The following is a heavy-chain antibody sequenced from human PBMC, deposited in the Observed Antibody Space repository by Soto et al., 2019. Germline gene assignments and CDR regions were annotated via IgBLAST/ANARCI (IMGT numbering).Heavy chain of an antibody. D-gene: IGHD2-2*01. J-gene: IGHJ3*01. CDR2: ISTDNGDT. CDR1: GYTFINYV. V-gene: IGHV1-18*01. CDR3: ARDWYCISTSCLKAFVV. Sequence: ASVKVSCKASGYTFINYVISWVRQAPGQGLEWMGWISTDNGDTNYAQKFQGRVTMTTDTSTRTAYMELRSLRSDDTAVYYCARDWYCISTSCLKAFVVWGRRTVVTVSS.